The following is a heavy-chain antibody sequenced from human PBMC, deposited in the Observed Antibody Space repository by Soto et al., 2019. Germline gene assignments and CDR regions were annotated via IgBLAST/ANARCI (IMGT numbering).Heavy chain of an antibody. CDR1: GGSISSYY. D-gene: IGHD3-22*01. J-gene: IGHJ4*02. CDR3: VKGEYYYDSSGYYPFDY. Sequence: SETLSLSCIVSGGSISSYYGSWIRQPPGKGLEWIGYIYYSGSTNYNPSLKSRVTISVDNSKNTQYLQMSSLRADDTAVYYCVKGEYYYDSSGYYPFDYWGQGTLVTVSS. V-gene: IGHV4-59*01. CDR2: IYYSGST.